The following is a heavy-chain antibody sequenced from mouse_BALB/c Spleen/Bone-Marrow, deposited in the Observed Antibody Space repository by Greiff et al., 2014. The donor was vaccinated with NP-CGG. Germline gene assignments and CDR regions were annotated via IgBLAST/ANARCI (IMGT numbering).Heavy chain of an antibody. CDR3: ARSGKGAMDY. V-gene: IGHV1-80*01. CDR1: GYVFSTYW. J-gene: IGHJ4*01. CDR2: IYPGDGDT. D-gene: IGHD2-1*01. Sequence: QVQLQQSGAELVRPGSSVKISCKASGYVFSTYWMNWVKQRPGQGLEWIGQIYPGDGDTNYNGKFKDKVILTADKSSSTAYMQLSSLTSEDSAVYFCARSGKGAMDYCGQGTSVTVSS.